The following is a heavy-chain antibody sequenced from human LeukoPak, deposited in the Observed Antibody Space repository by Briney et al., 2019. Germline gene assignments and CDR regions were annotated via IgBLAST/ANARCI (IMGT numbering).Heavy chain of an antibody. V-gene: IGHV4-59*01. Sequence: SETLSLTCSVSGGSISSYYWSWIRQPPGKGLEWIGYIYYSGSTNYNPSLKSRVTISVDTSKNQFSLKLSSVTAADTAVYYCARVNIAILGSGAGPVSEGATFDPWGQGTLVTVSS. CDR3: ARVNIAILGSGAGPVSEGATFDP. D-gene: IGHD2-15*01. J-gene: IGHJ5*02. CDR2: IYYSGST. CDR1: GGSISSYY.